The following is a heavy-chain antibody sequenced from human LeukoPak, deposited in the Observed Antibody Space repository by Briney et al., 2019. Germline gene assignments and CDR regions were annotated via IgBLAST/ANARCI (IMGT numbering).Heavy chain of an antibody. J-gene: IGHJ4*02. V-gene: IGHV3-30-3*01. CDR3: ARPPRYCSSTSCYLVYFDY. CDR2: ISYDGSNK. D-gene: IGHD2-2*01. CDR1: GFTFSSYA. Sequence: PGRSLRLSCAASGFTFSSYAMHWVRQAPGKGLEWVAVISYDGSNKYYADSVKGRFTISRDNSKNTLYLQMNSLRAEDTAVYYCARPPRYCSSTSCYLVYFDYWGQGTLVTVSS.